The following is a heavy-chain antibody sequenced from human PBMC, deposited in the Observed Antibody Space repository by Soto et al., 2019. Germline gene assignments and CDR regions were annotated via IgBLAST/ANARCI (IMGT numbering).Heavy chain of an antibody. CDR2: INHSGST. Sequence: PSETLSLTCAVYGGSFSGYYWSWIRQPPGKGLEWIGEINHSGSTNYNPSLKSRVTISVDTSKNQFSLKLSSVTAADTAVYYCARAGRGYSYGNFDYWGQGTLVTVSS. CDR1: GGSFSGYY. V-gene: IGHV4-34*01. D-gene: IGHD5-18*01. CDR3: ARAGRGYSYGNFDY. J-gene: IGHJ4*02.